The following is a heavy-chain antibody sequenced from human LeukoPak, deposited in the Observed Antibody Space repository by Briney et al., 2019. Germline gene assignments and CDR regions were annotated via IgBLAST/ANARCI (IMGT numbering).Heavy chain of an antibody. Sequence: GGSLRLSCAAAGFIFSNYAMSWVRQAPGKGLEWVSSISGTGGTTYSADSVKGRFTISRDNSKNTVSLQMNSVRAEDTAVYYCAKEGYSYPLNYFDSWGQGNLVTVSS. J-gene: IGHJ4*02. CDR2: ISGTGGTT. CDR3: AKEGYSYPLNYFDS. CDR1: GFIFSNYA. D-gene: IGHD5-12*01. V-gene: IGHV3-23*01.